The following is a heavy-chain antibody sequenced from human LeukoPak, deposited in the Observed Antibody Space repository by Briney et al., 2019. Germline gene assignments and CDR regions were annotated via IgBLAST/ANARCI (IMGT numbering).Heavy chain of an antibody. Sequence: SVKVSCKASGGTFSSYAISWVQQAPGQGLEWMGRIIPILGIANYAQKFQGRVTITADKSTSTAYMELSSLRSEDTAVYYCATIDYGDYDDYWGQGTLVTVSS. CDR3: ATIDYGDYDDY. CDR2: IIPILGIA. CDR1: GGTFSSYA. D-gene: IGHD4-17*01. J-gene: IGHJ4*02. V-gene: IGHV1-69*04.